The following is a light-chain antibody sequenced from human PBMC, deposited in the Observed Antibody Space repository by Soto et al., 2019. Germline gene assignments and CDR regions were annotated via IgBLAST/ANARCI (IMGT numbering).Light chain of an antibody. J-gene: IGKJ1*01. CDR2: DAS. Sequence: DIQMTQSPSTLSASVGDRVTITCRASQSISSWLAGYQQKPGKAPKLLIYDASSLESGVPERFSGSGSGTEFTLTISSLQHDDFATYYCQQYNSYSWTFGQGTKVESK. V-gene: IGKV1-5*01. CDR1: QSISSW. CDR3: QQYNSYSWT.